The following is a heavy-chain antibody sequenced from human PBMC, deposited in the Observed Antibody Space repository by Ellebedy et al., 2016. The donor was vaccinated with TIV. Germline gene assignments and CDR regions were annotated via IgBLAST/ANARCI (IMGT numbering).Heavy chain of an antibody. CDR3: AREEASRAVATLDY. J-gene: IGHJ4*02. D-gene: IGHD5-12*01. V-gene: IGHV3-33*01. CDR1: GFTFSRYG. Sequence: GESLKISXAASGFTFSRYGMHWVRQAPGKGLEWVAVIWHDGTNQYYADSVKGRFTISRDNFKNTLFLQMNSLRAEDTAVYICAREEASRAVATLDYWGQGALVTVSP. CDR2: IWHDGTNQ.